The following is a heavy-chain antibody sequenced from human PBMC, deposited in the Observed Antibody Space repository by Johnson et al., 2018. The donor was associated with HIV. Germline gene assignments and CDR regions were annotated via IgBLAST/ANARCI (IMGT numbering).Heavy chain of an antibody. J-gene: IGHJ3*02. D-gene: IGHD3-10*01. CDR3: ARDSPGEITMVQGVIWI. Sequence: QMQLVESGGGVVQPGRSLRLSCAASGFTFSSYAMHWVSQAPGKGLEWVAVISYDGSNKYYADSVKGRFTISRDNSKNTLYLQMNSLRAEDTAVYYCARDSPGEITMVQGVIWIWGQGTMVTVSS. V-gene: IGHV3-30*04. CDR1: GFTFSSYA. CDR2: ISYDGSNK.